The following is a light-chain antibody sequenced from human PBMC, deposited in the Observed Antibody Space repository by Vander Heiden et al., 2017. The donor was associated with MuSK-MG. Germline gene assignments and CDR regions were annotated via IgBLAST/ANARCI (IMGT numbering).Light chain of an antibody. CDR1: ILSTFS. CDR3: TYRDISGQQWV. Sequence: SSELTQDPAVSVALGQTVQIPCRGDILSTFSTSWYQQKPGQAPIRGCYENDNRPSGIPDRFVASKSGNTDYWKITGTRAEEEADEDGTYRDISGQQWVFGGGTKLTVL. CDR2: END. V-gene: IGLV3-19*01. J-gene: IGLJ3*02.